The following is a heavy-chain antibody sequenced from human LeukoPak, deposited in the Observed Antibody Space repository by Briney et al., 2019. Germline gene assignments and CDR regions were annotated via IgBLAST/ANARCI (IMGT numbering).Heavy chain of an antibody. J-gene: IGHJ3*01. CDR1: GYTFTSYY. D-gene: IGHD2-2*01. Sequence: GASVKVSCKASGYTFTSYYMHWVRQAPGQGLEWMGRIITLLDIPNYAQKFKGRVTITADKSTTTAYMELSSLRSEDTAIYYCATFYQGDAFDVWGQGTMVTVSS. V-gene: IGHV1-69*02. CDR3: ATFYQGDAFDV. CDR2: IITLLDIP.